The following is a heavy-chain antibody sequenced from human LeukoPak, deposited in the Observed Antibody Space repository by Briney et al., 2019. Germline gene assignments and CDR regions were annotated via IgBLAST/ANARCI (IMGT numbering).Heavy chain of an antibody. CDR1: GFTFSDFY. CDR3: ASRRTVTSTDFHAFDI. J-gene: IGHJ3*02. Sequence: EGSLRLSCAPSGFTFSDFYMSWIRQAPGEVLEWLSYISSSGTTIYYADSVKGRFTISRDNAKNSLYLQMNSLRVEDTAVYYCASRRTVTSTDFHAFDIWGQGTVVTVSS. D-gene: IGHD4-17*01. CDR2: ISSSGTTI. V-gene: IGHV3-11*01.